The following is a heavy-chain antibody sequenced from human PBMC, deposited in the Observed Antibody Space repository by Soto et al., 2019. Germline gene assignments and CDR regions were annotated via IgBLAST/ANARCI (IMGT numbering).Heavy chain of an antibody. CDR2: VKSEAGGGTI. V-gene: IGHV3-15*01. D-gene: IGHD2-21*01. CDR3: AHIGDLPTIDVFST. J-gene: IGHJ3*02. Sequence: EVQLVESGGGLVNPGGSLRLSCAASGITFTYAWMTWVRQAPGRGLEWVGRVKSEAGGGTIDYAAPVKGRFTISRDDSGSMFYLDKNSLKIDDKAVYYFAHIGDLPTIDVFSTWGQGTVVTVSS. CDR1: GITFTYAW.